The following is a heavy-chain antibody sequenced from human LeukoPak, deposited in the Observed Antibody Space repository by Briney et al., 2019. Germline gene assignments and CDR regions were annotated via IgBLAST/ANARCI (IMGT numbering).Heavy chain of an antibody. CDR2: INPNSGGT. D-gene: IGHD4-17*01. CDR1: GYTFTGYY. J-gene: IGHJ4*02. CDR3: ARDLGWYDYGDYGGAY. V-gene: IGHV1-2*02. Sequence: ASVKVSCKASGYTFTGYYMHWMRQAPGQGLEWMGWINPNSGGTNYAQKFQGRVTMTGDTSISTAYMELSRLRSGDTAVYYCARDLGWYDYGDYGGAYWGQGTLVTVSS.